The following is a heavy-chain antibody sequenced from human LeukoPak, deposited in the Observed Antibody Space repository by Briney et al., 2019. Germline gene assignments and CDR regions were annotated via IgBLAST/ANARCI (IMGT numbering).Heavy chain of an antibody. J-gene: IGHJ4*02. CDR1: GGSISSYY. D-gene: IGHD3-22*01. CDR2: IYYSGST. Sequence: SETLSLTCTVSGGSISSYYWSWIRQPPGKGLEWIGYIYYSGSTNYNPSLKSRVTISVDTSKNQFSLKLSSVTAADTAVYYCARSYDSSGYYNYWGQGTLVTVSS. V-gene: IGHV4-59*01. CDR3: ARSYDSSGYYNY.